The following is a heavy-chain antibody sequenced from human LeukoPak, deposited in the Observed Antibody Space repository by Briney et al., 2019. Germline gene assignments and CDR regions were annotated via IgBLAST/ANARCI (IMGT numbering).Heavy chain of an antibody. CDR1: DDSISDYY. CDR3: AGLRLRYTSNGDSTSYEVFDI. V-gene: IGHV4-59*08. J-gene: IGHJ3*02. CDR2: IYYSGST. Sequence: SETLSLTCTVSDDSISDYYRGWIRQPPGKGLEWIGYIYYSGSTNYNPSLKSRVTISVDTSKNQFSLKLSSVTAADTAVYYCAGLRLRYTSNGDSTSYEVFDIWGQGTVVTVSS. D-gene: IGHD2-21*01.